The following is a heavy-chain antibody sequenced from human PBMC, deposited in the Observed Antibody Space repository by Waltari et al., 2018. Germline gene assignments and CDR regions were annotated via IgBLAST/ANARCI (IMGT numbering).Heavy chain of an antibody. CDR3: VRGYPDIVATISDY. CDR2: FYTSGTP. CDR1: RSSIRNNNYY. Sequence: QLQLQESGPGLVKPSETLSLTCTVSRSSIRNNNYYWGWVRTHPGTGLEWIGSFYTSGTPYYNPSLKSRVTISVDTANNQFSLKLNSVTAADTAVYYCVRGYPDIVATISDYWGQGTLVIVSS. V-gene: IGHV4-39*07. D-gene: IGHD5-12*01. J-gene: IGHJ4*02.